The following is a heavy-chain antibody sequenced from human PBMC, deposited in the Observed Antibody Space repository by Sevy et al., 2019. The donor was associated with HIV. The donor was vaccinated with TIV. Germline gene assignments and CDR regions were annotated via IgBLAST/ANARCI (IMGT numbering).Heavy chain of an antibody. V-gene: IGHV3-73*01. CDR2: IRSKANSYAT. J-gene: IGHJ6*02. Sequence: GGSLRLSCAASGFTFSGSAMHWVRQASGKGLEWVGRIRSKANSYATAYAASVKGRFTISRDDSKNTAYLQMNSLKTEETAVYYGTRGYCSGGSCYDEDYYYYYGMDVWGQGTTVTVSS. CDR1: GFTFSGSA. D-gene: IGHD2-15*01. CDR3: TRGYCSGGSCYDEDYYYYYGMDV.